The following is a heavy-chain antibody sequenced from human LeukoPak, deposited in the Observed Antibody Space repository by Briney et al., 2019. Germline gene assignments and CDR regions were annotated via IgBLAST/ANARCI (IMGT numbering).Heavy chain of an antibody. D-gene: IGHD4-17*01. Sequence: SETLSLTCTLSDGFINGYYWTWLRHPAAEGREWIGRLYSRSSTYYNPPLRSRVTISLHTYKNQVSSNLRSVTSAAPAVFYFARGASAVTVGSWGQGTLVTVPS. CDR1: DGFINGYY. J-gene: IGHJ4*02. V-gene: IGHV4-4*07. CDR2: LYSRSST. CDR3: ARGASAVTVGS.